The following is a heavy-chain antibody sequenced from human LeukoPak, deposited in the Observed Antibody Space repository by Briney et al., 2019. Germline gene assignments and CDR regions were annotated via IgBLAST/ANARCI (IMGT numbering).Heavy chain of an antibody. V-gene: IGHV4-30-4*08. CDR2: IYYSGTT. CDR3: ARSPYFNFWAGYYDLDC. CDR1: GASINSGNSY. D-gene: IGHD3/OR15-3a*01. J-gene: IGHJ4*02. Sequence: SQTLSLTCTASGASINSGNSYWSWIRQPPGKGLEWIGYIYYSGTTYYNPSLKSRVSMSVDTSENQFSLKLNSVTAADTAVYYCARSPYFNFWAGYYDLDCWGQGTLVTVSS.